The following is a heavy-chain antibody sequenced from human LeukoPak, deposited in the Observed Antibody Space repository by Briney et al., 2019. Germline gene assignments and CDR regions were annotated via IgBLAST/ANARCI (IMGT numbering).Heavy chain of an antibody. CDR3: ARMSVRYFDY. V-gene: IGHV4-39*07. Sequence: SETLSLTCTVSGGSISSSSYYWGWIRQSPGKGLEWIGSIYYSGSTYYNPSLKSRVTMSVDTSKNQFSLKLSSVTAVDTAVYYCARMSVRYFDYWGQGTLVTVSS. CDR1: GGSISSSSYY. D-gene: IGHD3-9*01. J-gene: IGHJ4*02. CDR2: IYYSGST.